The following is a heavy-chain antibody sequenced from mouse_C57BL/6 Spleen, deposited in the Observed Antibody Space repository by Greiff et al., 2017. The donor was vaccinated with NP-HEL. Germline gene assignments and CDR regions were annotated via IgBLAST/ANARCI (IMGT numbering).Heavy chain of an antibody. D-gene: IGHD1-1*01. V-gene: IGHV1-64*01. Sequence: QVQLQQPGAELVKPGASVKLSCKASGYTFTSYWMHWVKQRPGQGLEWIGMIHPNSGSTNYNEKFKSKATLTVDKSSSTAYMQLSSLTSEDSAVYYCATGRYGSSYYYAMDYWGQGTSVTVSS. CDR2: IHPNSGST. J-gene: IGHJ4*01. CDR1: GYTFTSYW. CDR3: ATGRYGSSYYYAMDY.